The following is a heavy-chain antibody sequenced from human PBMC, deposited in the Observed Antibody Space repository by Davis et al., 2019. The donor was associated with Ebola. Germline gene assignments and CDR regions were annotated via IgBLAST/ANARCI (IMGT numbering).Heavy chain of an antibody. J-gene: IGHJ6*02. CDR2: INPNSGGT. D-gene: IGHD2-21*02. Sequence: ASVKVSCKASGYTFTSYYMHWVRQAPGQGLEWMGWINPNSGGTNYAQKFQGRVTMTRDTSTSTAYMELSRLRSDDTAVYYCARDLVVTAEYYYGMDVWGQGTTVTVSS. CDR1: GYTFTSYY. CDR3: ARDLVVTAEYYYGMDV. V-gene: IGHV1-2*02.